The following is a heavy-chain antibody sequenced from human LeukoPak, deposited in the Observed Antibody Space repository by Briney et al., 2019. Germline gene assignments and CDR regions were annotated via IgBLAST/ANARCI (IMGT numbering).Heavy chain of an antibody. V-gene: IGHV1-3*01. J-gene: IGHJ4*02. CDR2: INAGNGNT. CDR1: GGTFSSYA. D-gene: IGHD3-10*01. CDR3: TRDRGSGSYYTFDY. Sequence: ASVKVSCKASGGTFSSYAMHWVRQAPGQRLEWMGWINAGNGNTKYSQKFQGRVTITRDTSASTAYMELSSLRSEDTAVYYCTRDRGSGSYYTFDYWGQGTLVTVSS.